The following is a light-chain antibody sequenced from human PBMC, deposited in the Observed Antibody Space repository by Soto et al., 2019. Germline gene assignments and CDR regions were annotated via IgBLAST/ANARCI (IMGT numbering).Light chain of an antibody. CDR2: AAS. V-gene: IGKV1-5*01. Sequence: PSPLSASVRCRFSIPCRASESIDNWLAWYQQKAGKAPKLLIFAASTLIRGVPSRFSGRGSGTEFTLTISSLEPEDFAVYYCHQRKSWPRTFGQGTKVDI. CDR1: ESIDNW. CDR3: HQRKSWPRT. J-gene: IGKJ1*01.